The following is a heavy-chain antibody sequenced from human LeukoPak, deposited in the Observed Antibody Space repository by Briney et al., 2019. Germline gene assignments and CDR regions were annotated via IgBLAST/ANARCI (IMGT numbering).Heavy chain of an antibody. CDR3: AREYGGHYYYGMDV. Sequence: GGSLRLSCAASGFTFSSYSMNWVRQAPGKGREWVSSISSSSSYRYYADSVKGRFTISRDNAMNSLYLQMNSLRAEDTAVYYCAREYGGHYYYGMDVWGQGTTATVSS. V-gene: IGHV3-21*01. CDR1: GFTFSSYS. D-gene: IGHD3-10*01. CDR2: ISSSSSYR. J-gene: IGHJ6*02.